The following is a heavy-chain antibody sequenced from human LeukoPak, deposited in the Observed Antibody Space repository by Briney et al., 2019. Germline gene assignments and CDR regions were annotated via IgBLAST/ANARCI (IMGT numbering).Heavy chain of an antibody. J-gene: IGHJ4*02. CDR3: AREALEYYFDY. CDR1: GGSISSSNYY. V-gene: IGHV4-39*02. CDR2: IYYTGAS. Sequence: SETLSLTCTVSGGSISSSNYYWGWIRQPPGKGLEWIGAIYYTGASYYNPSLKSRVTISVDTSKNEVSLKLSSVTVADAAVYYCAREALEYYFDYWGQGTLVTVSS. D-gene: IGHD5-24*01.